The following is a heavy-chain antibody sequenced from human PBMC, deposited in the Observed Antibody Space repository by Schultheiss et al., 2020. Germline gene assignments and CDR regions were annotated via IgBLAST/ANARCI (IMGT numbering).Heavy chain of an antibody. CDR2: IWYDGSNK. Sequence: GESLKISCAASGFTFSSYGMHWVRQAPGKGLEWVAVIWYDGSNKYYADSVKGRFTISRDNSKNTLYLQMNSLRAEDTAVYYCASRYSGYERTRQTDYWGQGTLVTVSS. V-gene: IGHV3-33*01. J-gene: IGHJ4*02. CDR1: GFTFSSYG. D-gene: IGHD5-12*01. CDR3: ASRYSGYERTRQTDY.